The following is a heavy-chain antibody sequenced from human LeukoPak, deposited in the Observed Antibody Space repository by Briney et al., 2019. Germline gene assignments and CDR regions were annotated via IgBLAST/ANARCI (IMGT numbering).Heavy chain of an antibody. Sequence: PVGSLRLSCAASGFTFSGTAMHWVRQASGKGLEWAGRIRSKANSYATAYAASVKGRFTISRDDSKNTAYLQMNSLKTEDTAVYYCTRGATIMWDYYYYYMDVWGKGTTVTVSS. V-gene: IGHV3-73*01. CDR3: TRGATIMWDYYYYYMDV. CDR2: IRSKANSYAT. D-gene: IGHD1-26*01. CDR1: GFTFSGTA. J-gene: IGHJ6*03.